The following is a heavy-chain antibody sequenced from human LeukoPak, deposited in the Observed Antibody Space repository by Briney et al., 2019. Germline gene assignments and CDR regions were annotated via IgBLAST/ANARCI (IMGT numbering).Heavy chain of an antibody. J-gene: IGHJ6*03. Sequence: SETLSLTCTVSGGSISSYYWSWIRQPPGKGLEWIGRIYTSGSTNYNPSLKSRVTMSVDTSKNQFSLKLSSVTAADTAVYYCAREGYCSSTSCYPEMDYYYYMDVWGKGTTVTVSS. CDR1: GGSISSYY. CDR2: IYTSGST. V-gene: IGHV4-4*07. CDR3: AREGYCSSTSCYPEMDYYYYMDV. D-gene: IGHD2-2*01.